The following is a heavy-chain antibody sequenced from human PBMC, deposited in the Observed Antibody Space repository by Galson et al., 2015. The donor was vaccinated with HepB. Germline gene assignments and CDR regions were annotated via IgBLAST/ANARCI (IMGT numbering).Heavy chain of an antibody. J-gene: IGHJ4*02. D-gene: IGHD3-22*01. CDR1: GFTFSSYS. V-gene: IGHV3-21*01. CDR3: ARETSSGYYLTRPELDY. CDR2: ISSSSSYI. Sequence: SLRLSCAASGFTFSSYSMNWVRQAPGKGLEWVSSISSSSSYIYYADSVKGRFTISRDNAKNSLYLQMNSLRAEDTAVYYCARETSSGYYLTRPELDYWGQGTLVTVSS.